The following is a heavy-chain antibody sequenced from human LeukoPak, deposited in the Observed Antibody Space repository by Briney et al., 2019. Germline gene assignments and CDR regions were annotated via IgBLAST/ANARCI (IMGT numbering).Heavy chain of an antibody. CDR2: INPNSGDT. Sequence: ASVKVSCKASGYTXTGYYIYGVRQAPGQGLEWMGWINPNSGDTDYTQKFQGRVTMTRDTSISTAYMELSRLRSDDTAVYYCARDYSRYFDFWGQGTLVTVSS. V-gene: IGHV1-2*02. J-gene: IGHJ4*02. D-gene: IGHD4-11*01. CDR3: ARDYSRYFDF. CDR1: GYTXTGYY.